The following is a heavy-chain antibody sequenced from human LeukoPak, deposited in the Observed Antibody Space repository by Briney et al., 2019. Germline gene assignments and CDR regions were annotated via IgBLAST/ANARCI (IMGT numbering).Heavy chain of an antibody. Sequence: PAGSLRLSCAASGFTFSDYYMSWIRQAPGKGLEWVSYISSSGSTIYYADSVKGRFTISRDNAKNSLYLQMNSLRPEHTAVYYCASYGHYVLRYFDYWGQGTLVTVSS. CDR1: GFTFSDYY. D-gene: IGHD4-17*01. CDR3: ASYGHYVLRYFDY. V-gene: IGHV3-11*04. J-gene: IGHJ4*02. CDR2: ISSSGSTI.